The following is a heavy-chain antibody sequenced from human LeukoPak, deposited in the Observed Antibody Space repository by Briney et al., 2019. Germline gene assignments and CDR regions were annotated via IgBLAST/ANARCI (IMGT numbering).Heavy chain of an antibody. Sequence: PGGSLRLSCAASGFTFSAYTMSWVRQSPGKGLEWVSGITSGTRTYYADSVKGRFTISRDNSKNTLYLQMNSLRAEDTAVYYCAKDLIVRAAAGMFGYWGQGTLVTVSS. CDR1: GFTFSAYT. CDR2: ITSGTRT. J-gene: IGHJ4*02. D-gene: IGHD6-13*01. CDR3: AKDLIVRAAAGMFGY. V-gene: IGHV3-66*02.